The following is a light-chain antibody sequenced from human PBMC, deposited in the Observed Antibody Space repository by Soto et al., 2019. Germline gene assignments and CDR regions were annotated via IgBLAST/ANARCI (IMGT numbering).Light chain of an antibody. V-gene: IGKV1-5*01. CDR1: QSISRW. CDR2: DAS. CDR3: QQYNSFSPWT. Sequence: DIQMTQSPSTLSASVVDRVTITFRASQSISRWLAWHQQKPGKAPKLLIYDASSLESGVPSRFSGSGSGTEFTLTISSLQPDDFATYYCQQYNSFSPWTFGQGTKVDIK. J-gene: IGKJ1*01.